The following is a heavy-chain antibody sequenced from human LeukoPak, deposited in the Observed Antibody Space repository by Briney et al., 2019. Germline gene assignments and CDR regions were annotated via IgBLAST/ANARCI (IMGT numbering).Heavy chain of an antibody. J-gene: IGHJ4*02. CDR2: VSGSGGSK. V-gene: IGHV3-23*01. CDR1: GFTFSSEA. CDR3: AKTVGYSSSWGDYFDY. D-gene: IGHD6-13*01. Sequence: GGSLRLSCAASGFTFSSEAMSWVRQAPGKGLGWVSCVSGSGGSKYHADSVKGRFTISRDHSKNTLYLQMNSLRADDTAIYYCAKTVGYSSSWGDYFDYWGQGTLVTVSS.